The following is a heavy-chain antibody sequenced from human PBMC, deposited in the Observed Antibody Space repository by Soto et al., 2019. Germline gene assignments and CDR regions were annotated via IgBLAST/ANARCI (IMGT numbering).Heavy chain of an antibody. V-gene: IGHV1-69*01. Sequence: QVQLVQSGAEVKKPGSTVKVSCKASGGTFGSYAISWVRQAPGQGLEWMGGIIPIPGTANYAQKFQGRVTIAADECTSTAYRELISLRSEDTAVYYCARSQGSSTSLEIYYYYYYGMDVWGQGTTVTVSS. D-gene: IGHD2-2*01. CDR2: IIPIPGTA. CDR1: GGTFGSYA. CDR3: ARSQGSSTSLEIYYYYYYGMDV. J-gene: IGHJ6*02.